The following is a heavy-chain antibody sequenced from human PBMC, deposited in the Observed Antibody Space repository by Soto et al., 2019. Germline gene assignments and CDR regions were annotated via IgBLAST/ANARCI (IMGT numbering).Heavy chain of an antibody. J-gene: IGHJ4*02. Sequence: QVQLVQSGAEVKKPGASVKVSCKASGYTFTSYGISWVRQAPGQGLEWMGWISAYSGNTNYAQKLQGXVXXXTXXSTSTAYMELRSLRSDDTAVYYCARGDIATTVTPGWGQGTLVTVSS. CDR2: ISAYSGNT. D-gene: IGHD4-17*01. V-gene: IGHV1-18*01. CDR3: ARGDIATTVTPG. CDR1: GYTFTSYG.